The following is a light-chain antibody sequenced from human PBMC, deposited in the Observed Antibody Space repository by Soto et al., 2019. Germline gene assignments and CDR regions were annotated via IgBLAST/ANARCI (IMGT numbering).Light chain of an antibody. CDR3: QQLNSYPLT. J-gene: IGKJ4*01. CDR1: QGISSY. CDR2: AAS. V-gene: IGKV1-9*01. Sequence: IQLPQSPSSLSASVGDRVTMTCRASQGISSYLAWYQQKPGKAPKLLIYAASTLQSGVPSRFSGSGSGTDFTLTISSLQPEDFATYYCQQLNSYPLTFGGVTKVDI.